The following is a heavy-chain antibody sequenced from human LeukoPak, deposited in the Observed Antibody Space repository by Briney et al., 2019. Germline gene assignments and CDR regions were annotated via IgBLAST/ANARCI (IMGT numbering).Heavy chain of an antibody. CDR1: GGSISSENYY. D-gene: IGHD4-23*01. V-gene: IGHV4-39*07. CDR3: ARCRDGGRGEAADF. Sequence: PSETLFLTCTVSGGSISSENYYWGWMRQTPGKGLDWNGSIYDSASTNYNPSLKSRVTISLDTSKNQVSLRLTSVTAADTAVYYCARCRDGGRGEAADFWGPGTLVTVSS. CDR2: IYDSAST. J-gene: IGHJ4*02.